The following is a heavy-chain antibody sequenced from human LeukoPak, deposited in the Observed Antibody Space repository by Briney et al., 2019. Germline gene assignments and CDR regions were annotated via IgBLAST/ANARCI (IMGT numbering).Heavy chain of an antibody. V-gene: IGHV4-59*01. CDR3: ARDRELGY. J-gene: IGHJ4*02. CDR2: IYNSGST. CDR1: GGSISIYY. Sequence: PSETLSLTCTVSGGSISIYYWSWVRQPPGKGLEWIGYIYNSGSTDYNPSLKSRVTISVDTSKNQFSLKVRSETAADTAVYYCARDRELGYWGQGTLVTVSS. D-gene: IGHD1-26*01.